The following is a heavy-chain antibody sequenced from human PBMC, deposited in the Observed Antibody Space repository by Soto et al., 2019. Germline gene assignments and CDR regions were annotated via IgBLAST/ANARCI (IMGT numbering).Heavy chain of an antibody. CDR2: IIPMLQTA. Sequence: QVHLVQSGSEVKKPGSSVKVSCKASGGTFSSDAISWVRQAPGQGLEWMGGIIPMLQTANYAQNFQGRLTITADDSTSTGYMELSSLRSDDTAVYYCARNGHYDYVLETYRQESFDIWGQGTLVTVS. D-gene: IGHD3-16*02. J-gene: IGHJ3*02. V-gene: IGHV1-69*01. CDR3: ARNGHYDYVLETYRQESFDI. CDR1: GGTFSSDA.